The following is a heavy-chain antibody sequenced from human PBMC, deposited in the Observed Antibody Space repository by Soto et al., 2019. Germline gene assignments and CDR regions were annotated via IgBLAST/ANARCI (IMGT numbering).Heavy chain of an antibody. J-gene: IGHJ6*02. CDR3: AQGTGHSYYYYGMDV. V-gene: IGHV1-69*06. CDR2: IIPIFGTA. CDR1: GGTFSSYA. Sequence: RASVKVSCKASGGTFSSYAISWVRQAPGQGLEWMGGIIPIFGTANYAQKFQGRVTITADKSTSTAYMELSSLRSEDTAVYYCAQGTGHSYYYYGMDVWGQGTTVTVSS. D-gene: IGHD3-9*01.